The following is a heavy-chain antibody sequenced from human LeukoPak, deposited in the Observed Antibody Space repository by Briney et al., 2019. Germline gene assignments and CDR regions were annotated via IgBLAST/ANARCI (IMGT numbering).Heavy chain of an antibody. D-gene: IGHD4-23*01. CDR1: GFTFSSYG. Sequence: PGGSLRLSCAASGFTFSSYGMNWVRQAPGKGLEWVSYIGTTTSTIYYEDSVKGRFTISRDNAKNSLYLQMNSLRDEDTAVYYCARHDYGGNSGDYWGQGTLVTVSS. CDR3: ARHDYGGNSGDY. CDR2: IGTTTSTI. J-gene: IGHJ4*02. V-gene: IGHV3-48*02.